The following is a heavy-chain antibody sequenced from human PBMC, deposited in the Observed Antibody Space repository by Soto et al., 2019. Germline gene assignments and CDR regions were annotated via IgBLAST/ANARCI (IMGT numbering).Heavy chain of an antibody. J-gene: IGHJ4*02. CDR1: DDSISSGYYY. Sequence: SETLSLTCTVSDDSISSGYYYWTWIRQPPGKALEWIGFIFYSGRTDYNPSLASRLTISVDTSKNIFSLNLNSVTAADTAVYFCARGNYNDYRSSFDFWGQGALVTVSS. V-gene: IGHV4-30-4*01. D-gene: IGHD4-17*01. CDR2: IFYSGRT. CDR3: ARGNYNDYRSSFDF.